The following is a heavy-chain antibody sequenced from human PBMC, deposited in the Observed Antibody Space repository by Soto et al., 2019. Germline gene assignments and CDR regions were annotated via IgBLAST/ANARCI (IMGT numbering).Heavy chain of an antibody. D-gene: IGHD4-17*01. CDR2: IYYSGST. CDR3: ARDNYGDTYSFDY. CDR1: GGSISSGAYY. V-gene: IGHV4-30-4*01. J-gene: IGHJ4*02. Sequence: QVQLQESGPGLVKPSQTLSLTCTVSGGSISSGAYYWSWVRQPPGKGLEWIGYIYYSGSTYYNPSPKSRVTTSVHTSKTQSSLKLSSATATDTAVYYCARDNYGDTYSFDYWGQGTLVTVSS.